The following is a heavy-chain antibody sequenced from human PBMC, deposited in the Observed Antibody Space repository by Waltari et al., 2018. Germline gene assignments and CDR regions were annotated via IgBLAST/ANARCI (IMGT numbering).Heavy chain of an antibody. V-gene: IGHV1-2*06. Sequence: QVQLVQSGAEVKKPGASVKVSCKASGYTFTGYYMHWVRQAPGQGLEWMGRINTNSGGTHEAQKFQGRVTRTRDTSISTAYMELSRLRSDDTAVYYWAREYDILTGYKRSMDVWGQGTTVTVSS. CDR1: GYTFTGYY. D-gene: IGHD3-9*01. CDR2: INTNSGGT. J-gene: IGHJ6*02. CDR3: AREYDILTGYKRSMDV.